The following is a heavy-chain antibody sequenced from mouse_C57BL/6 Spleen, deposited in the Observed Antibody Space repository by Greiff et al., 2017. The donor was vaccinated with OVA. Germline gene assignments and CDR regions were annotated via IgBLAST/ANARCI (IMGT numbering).Heavy chain of an antibody. CDR1: GYTFTDYY. V-gene: IGHV1-26*01. J-gene: IGHJ2*01. CDR3: ASRTTTVKGDY. CDR2: INPNNGGT. Sequence: VQLQQSGPELVKPGASVKISCKASGYTFTDYYMNWVKQSHGKSLEWIGDINPNNGGTSYNQKFKGKATLTVDKSSSTAYMELRSLTSEDSAVYYCASRTTTVKGDYWGQGTTLTVSS. D-gene: IGHD1-1*01.